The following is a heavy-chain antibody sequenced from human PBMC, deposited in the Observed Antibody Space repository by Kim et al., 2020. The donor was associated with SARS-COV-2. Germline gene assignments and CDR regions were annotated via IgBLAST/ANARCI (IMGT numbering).Heavy chain of an antibody. CDR2: INSDGSST. V-gene: IGHV3-74*01. J-gene: IGHJ6*02. CDR3: ARDMVRGNYYYYYGMDV. Sequence: GGSLRLSCAASGFTFSSYWMHWVRQAPGKGLVWVSRINSDGSSTSYADSVKGRFTISRDNAKNTLYLQMNSLRAEDTAVYYCARDMVRGNYYYYYGMDVWGQGTTVTVSS. CDR1: GFTFSSYW. D-gene: IGHD3-10*01.